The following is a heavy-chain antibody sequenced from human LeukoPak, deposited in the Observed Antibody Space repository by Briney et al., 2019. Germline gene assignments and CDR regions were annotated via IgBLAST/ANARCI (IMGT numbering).Heavy chain of an antibody. CDR2: ISSNGGST. CDR3: ASFYRRDSSSDY. V-gene: IGHV3-64*01. CDR1: GFTFRNYA. D-gene: IGHD6-13*01. Sequence: GGSLRLSCAPSGFTFRNYALYWVGQAPGMGLEYVSAISSNGGSTYYANSVKGRFTISRDNSKNTLYLQMGSLRAEDMAVYYCASFYRRDSSSDYWGQGTLVTVSS. J-gene: IGHJ4*02.